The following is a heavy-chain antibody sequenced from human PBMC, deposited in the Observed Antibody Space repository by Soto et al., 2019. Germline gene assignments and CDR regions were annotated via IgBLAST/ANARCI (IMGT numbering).Heavy chain of an antibody. D-gene: IGHD3-3*01. CDR1: GDSVSSNSAA. V-gene: IGHV6-1*01. CDR3: ARETYCDFWSGYYPYYYYGMDV. Sequence: SQTLSLTCVISGDSVSSNSAAWNWIRQSPSRGLEWLGRTYYRSKWYNDYAVSVKSRITINPDTSKNQFSLQLNSVTPEDTAVYYCARETYCDFWSGYYPYYYYGMDVWGQGTTVTVSS. CDR2: TYYRSKWYN. J-gene: IGHJ6*02.